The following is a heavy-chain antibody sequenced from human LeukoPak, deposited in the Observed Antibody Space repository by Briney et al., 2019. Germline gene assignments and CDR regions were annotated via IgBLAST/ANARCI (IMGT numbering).Heavy chain of an antibody. CDR1: GFTVSSND. D-gene: IGHD2-21*01. V-gene: IGHV3-66*01. CDR3: ARDGECGDPVVWNYGMDF. CDR2: IYSGGST. Sequence: PGGSLRLSCAASGFTVSSNDMSWVRQAPGKGLECVSVIYSGGSTYYADSVKGRFTISRDNSKNTLYLQMNSLRAEDTAVYYCARDGECGDPVVWNYGMDFWGQGTTVTVSS. J-gene: IGHJ6*02.